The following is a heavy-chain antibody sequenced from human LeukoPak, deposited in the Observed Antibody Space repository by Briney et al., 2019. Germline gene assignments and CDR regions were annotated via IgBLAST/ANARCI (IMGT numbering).Heavy chain of an antibody. CDR3: ARVDIYDYVWGSYHERTYYFDY. V-gene: IGHV1-2*02. D-gene: IGHD3-16*02. CDR2: INPNSGGT. J-gene: IGHJ4*02. CDR1: GYTFTGYY. Sequence: ASVKVSCKASGYTFTGYYMHWVRQAPGQGLEWMGWINPNSGGTNYAQKFQGRVTMTRDTSISTAYMELSRLRSDDTAVYYCARVDIYDYVWGSYHERTYYFDYWGQGTLVTVSS.